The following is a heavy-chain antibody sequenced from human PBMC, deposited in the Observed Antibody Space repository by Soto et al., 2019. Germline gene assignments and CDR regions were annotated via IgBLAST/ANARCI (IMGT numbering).Heavy chain of an antibody. J-gene: IGHJ6*03. CDR3: ASLPSYGATDYYYYYMDV. V-gene: IGHV4-59*08. CDR2: IYYSGST. D-gene: IGHD5-18*01. Sequence: SETLSLTCTVSGGSISSYYWSWIRQPPGKGLEWIGYIYYSGSTNYNPSLKSRVTISVDTSKNQFSLKLSSVTAADTAVYYCASLPSYGATDYYYYYMDVWGKGTTVTVSS. CDR1: GGSISSYY.